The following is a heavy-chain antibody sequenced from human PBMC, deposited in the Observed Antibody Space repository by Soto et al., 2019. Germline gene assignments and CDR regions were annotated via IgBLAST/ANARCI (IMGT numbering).Heavy chain of an antibody. V-gene: IGHV1-18*01. Sequence: QVQLVQSGAEVKKPGASVKVSCKSSGYTFSMSGISWVRQAPGQGREWMGWISGYKGKTNYEQNFQDRVTMTTDTSTNMAYKELRSLRSDDTAVYYCAREGPRPYYYYGMDVWGQGTPVTVSS. CDR2: ISGYKGKT. CDR1: GYTFSMSG. CDR3: AREGPRPYYYYGMDV. J-gene: IGHJ6*02.